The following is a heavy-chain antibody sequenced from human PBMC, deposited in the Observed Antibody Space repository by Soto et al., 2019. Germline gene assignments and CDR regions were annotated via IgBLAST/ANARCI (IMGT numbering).Heavy chain of an antibody. CDR3: ARAVTYYFDS. CDR2: INHSGST. CDR1: GGAFIGYY. Sequence: PSETLSLTCAVYGGAFIGYYWSWIPQPPWKGLEWIGEINHSGSTNYNPSLKSRVTISVDTSKNQFSLKLSSVTAADTAVYYCARAVTYYFDSWGQGTLVTVSS. V-gene: IGHV4-34*01. J-gene: IGHJ4*01. D-gene: IGHD4-4*01.